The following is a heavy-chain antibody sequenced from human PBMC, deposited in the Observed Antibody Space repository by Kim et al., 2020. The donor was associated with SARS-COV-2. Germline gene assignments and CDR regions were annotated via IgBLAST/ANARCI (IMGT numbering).Heavy chain of an antibody. CDR2: INARSGNT. Sequence: ASVKVSCKASGYTFSNYAMHWVRQAPGQRLEWMGWINARSGNTEYSQKFQGRLIITRDTSASTAYMELSSLRSEDTAVYYCARGGAVLRFLEWLSSYFDYWGQATLVTVSS. CDR3: ARGGAVLRFLEWLSSYFDY. J-gene: IGHJ4*02. D-gene: IGHD3-3*01. CDR1: GYTFSNYA. V-gene: IGHV1-3*01.